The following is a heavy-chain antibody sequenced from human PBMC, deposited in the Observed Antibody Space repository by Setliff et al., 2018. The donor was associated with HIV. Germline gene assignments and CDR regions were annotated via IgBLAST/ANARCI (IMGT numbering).Heavy chain of an antibody. V-gene: IGHV4-38-2*01. CDR3: ALGSSGYPFDH. CDR2: IYYSGRT. J-gene: IGHJ4*02. D-gene: IGHD3-22*01. CDR1: GYSISSGYF. Sequence: SETLSLTCAVSGYSISSGYFWAWIRQPPGKGLEWIGSIYYSGRTDYNPSLKSRVTISVDTSKEQFSLKLSSVTAADTAMYYCALGSSGYPFDHWGQGTLVTVSS.